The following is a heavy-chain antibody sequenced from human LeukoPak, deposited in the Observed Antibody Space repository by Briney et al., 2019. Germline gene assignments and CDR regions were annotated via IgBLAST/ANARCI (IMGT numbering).Heavy chain of an antibody. CDR2: IIPIFGTA. CDR1: GGTFSSYA. D-gene: IGHD3-16*01. J-gene: IGHJ4*02. V-gene: IGHV1-69*05. Sequence: SVKVSCKASGGTFSSYAISWVRQAPGQGLEWMGGIIPIFGTANYAQKFQGRATITTDESTSTAYMELSSLRSEDTAVYYCARVAHMMTYIDYWGQGTLVTVSS. CDR3: ARVAHMMTYIDY.